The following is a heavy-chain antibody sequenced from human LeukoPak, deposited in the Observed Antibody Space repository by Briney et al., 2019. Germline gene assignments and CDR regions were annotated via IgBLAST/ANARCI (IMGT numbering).Heavy chain of an antibody. J-gene: IGHJ4*02. CDR2: ISSGGTYE. CDR1: GFTFSNYA. CDR3: ARDSTYYYDSGSSGPHYFDN. D-gene: IGHD3-10*01. Sequence: GKSLRLSCAASGFTFSNYAMHWVRQAPGKGLEWVSLISSGGTYEYYADSVKGRFTISRDNSKNTSYLQLNSLRAEDTAVYYCARDSTYYYDSGSSGPHYFDNWGQGTLVTVSS. V-gene: IGHV3-30*01.